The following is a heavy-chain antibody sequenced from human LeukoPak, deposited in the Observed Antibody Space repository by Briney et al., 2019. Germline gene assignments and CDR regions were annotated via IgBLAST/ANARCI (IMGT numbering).Heavy chain of an antibody. J-gene: IGHJ4*02. CDR1: GFIFSNYA. V-gene: IGHV3-23*01. D-gene: IGHD3-9*01. Sequence: GGSLRLPCAASGFIFSNYAMSWVRQAPGKGLEWVSAITSSGGSTYYADSVKGRFTISRDNSKNTLYLQMNSLRAEDTAVYYCAKWGDYDVLTGYYVSDYWGQGTLVTVSS. CDR3: AKWGDYDVLTGYYVSDY. CDR2: ITSSGGST.